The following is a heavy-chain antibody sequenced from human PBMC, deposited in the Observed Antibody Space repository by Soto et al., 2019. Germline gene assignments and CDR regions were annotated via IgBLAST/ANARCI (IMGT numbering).Heavy chain of an antibody. D-gene: IGHD3-3*01. J-gene: IGHJ6*03. CDR2: MNPNSGNT. CDR1: GYTFTSYD. Sequence: ASVKVSCKASGYTFTSYDINWVRQATGQGLEWMGWMNPNSGNTGYAQKFQGRVTMTRNTSTSTAYMELSSLRSEDTAVYYCARGLRFLEWLLGYYYYYYMDVWGKGTTVTVSS. CDR3: ARGLRFLEWLLGYYYYYYMDV. V-gene: IGHV1-8*01.